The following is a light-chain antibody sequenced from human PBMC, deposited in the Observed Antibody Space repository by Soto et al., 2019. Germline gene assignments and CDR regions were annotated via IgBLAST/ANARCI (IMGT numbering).Light chain of an antibody. J-gene: IGLJ3*02. CDR3: SSYSSSTTAGV. V-gene: IGLV2-14*03. CDR2: DVN. Sequence: QSALTQPASVSGSPGQSITMSCTGASSDVGDYNYVSWYQQHPGKAPKVIIFDVNNRPSGVSARFSGSKSGNTASLTISGLQAEDEADYYCSSYSSSTTAGVFGGGTKLTVL. CDR1: SSDVGDYNY.